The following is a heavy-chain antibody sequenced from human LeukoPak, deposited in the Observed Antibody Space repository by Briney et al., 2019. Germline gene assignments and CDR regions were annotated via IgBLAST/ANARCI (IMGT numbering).Heavy chain of an antibody. CDR1: GFSFSSYT. V-gene: IGHV3-30*04. Sequence: PGRSPRLSCAASGFSFSSYTMHWVRQAPGKGLEWVALISYDGSNKYYADSVKGRFTISRDNSKNTLYLQMNSLRVEDTALYYCARVAVAGTAEFDYWGQGTLVTV. CDR3: ARVAVAGTAEFDY. D-gene: IGHD6-19*01. J-gene: IGHJ4*02. CDR2: ISYDGSNK.